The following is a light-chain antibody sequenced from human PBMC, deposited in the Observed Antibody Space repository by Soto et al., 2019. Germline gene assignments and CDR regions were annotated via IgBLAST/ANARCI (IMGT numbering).Light chain of an antibody. CDR1: QSVLFRPNKKNY. V-gene: IGKV4-1*01. CDR3: QQYYTTPPT. Sequence: DIVMTQSPDSLAVSLGERATINCKSSQSVLFRPNKKNYLAGYQQKPGQPPKMFIYWASTRESGVPDRFSGSGSGTDFTLTISSLQAEDVAVYYCQQYYTTPPTFGQGTKLEIK. J-gene: IGKJ2*01. CDR2: WAS.